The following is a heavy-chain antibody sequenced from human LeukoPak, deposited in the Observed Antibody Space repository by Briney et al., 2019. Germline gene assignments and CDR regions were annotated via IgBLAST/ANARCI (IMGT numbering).Heavy chain of an antibody. D-gene: IGHD1-26*01. CDR3: ARAGASSEIDY. V-gene: IGHV3-33*01. CDR2: IWFDGSRQ. CDR1: GFTLTSYG. Sequence: PGRSLRLSCATSGFTLTSYGFHWVRQAPNKGLEWVAVIWFDGSRQYYIDTVRGRFTVSRDNSKNTIYLQMNSLRVEDTAIYYCARAGASSEIDYWGQGTLVTVSS. J-gene: IGHJ4*02.